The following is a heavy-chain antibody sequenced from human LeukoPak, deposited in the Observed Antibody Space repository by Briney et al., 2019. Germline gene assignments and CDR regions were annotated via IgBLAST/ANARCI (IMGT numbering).Heavy chain of an antibody. D-gene: IGHD6-13*01. CDR1: GGPISSGTYY. J-gene: IGHJ6*02. V-gene: IGHV4-31*03. CDR2: IYYSGST. CDR3: ARGVAAAPAVRYGMDV. Sequence: PSETLSLTCSVSGGPISSGTYYWNWIRQHPGKGLEWIGFIYYSGSTYYNPSLKSRVIISVDTSKNQFSLKLSSVTAADTAVYYCARGVAAAPAVRYGMDVWGQGTTVTVSS.